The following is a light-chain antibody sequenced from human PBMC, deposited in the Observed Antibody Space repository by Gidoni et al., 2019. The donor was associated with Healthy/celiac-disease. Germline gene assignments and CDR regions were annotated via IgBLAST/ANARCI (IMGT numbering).Light chain of an antibody. CDR3: QQYNNWPPLT. V-gene: IGKV3-15*01. CDR1: QSVSSN. Sequence: EIVMTQPPATLSVSPGERATLSCRARQSVSSNLAWYQQKPGQAPRLLIYGASTRATGIPARFSGSGSGTEFTLTISSLQSEDFAVYYCQQYNNWPPLTFGGGTKVEIK. CDR2: GAS. J-gene: IGKJ4*01.